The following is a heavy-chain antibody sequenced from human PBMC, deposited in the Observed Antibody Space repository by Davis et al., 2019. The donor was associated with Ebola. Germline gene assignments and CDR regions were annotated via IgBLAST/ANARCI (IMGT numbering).Heavy chain of an antibody. J-gene: IGHJ6*02. CDR3: ATDPSGYGMDV. CDR2: IIPIFGTA. V-gene: IGHV1-69*13. Sequence: SVPVSRKASLGTFSRSAISWVRQPPGQGLEWMGGIIPIFGTANYAQKFQGRVTITADESTSTAYMELSSLRSEDTAVYYCATDPSGYGMDVWGQGTTVTVSS. D-gene: IGHD3-10*01. CDR1: LGTFSRSA.